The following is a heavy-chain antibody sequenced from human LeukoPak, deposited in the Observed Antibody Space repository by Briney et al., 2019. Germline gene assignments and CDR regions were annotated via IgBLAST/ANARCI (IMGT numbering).Heavy chain of an antibody. CDR3: ARLFPSYYYDSSGYYYLDY. D-gene: IGHD3-22*01. Sequence: RASVKVSCKASGYTFTSYAMHWVRQAPGQRLEWKGWINAGNGNTKYSQKFQGRVTITRDTSASTAYMELSSLRSEDTAVYYCARLFPSYYYDSSGYYYLDYWGQGTLVTVSS. CDR1: GYTFTSYA. J-gene: IGHJ4*02. V-gene: IGHV1-3*01. CDR2: INAGNGNT.